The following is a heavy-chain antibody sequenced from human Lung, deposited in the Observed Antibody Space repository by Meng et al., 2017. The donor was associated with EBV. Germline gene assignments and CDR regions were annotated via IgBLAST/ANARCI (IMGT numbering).Heavy chain of an antibody. CDR3: AKDCFGARDY. CDR2: INEDGTIV. CDR1: GISAYW. J-gene: IGHJ4*02. V-gene: IGHV3-74*01. D-gene: IGHD1-26*01. Sequence: AQVKGCGGGLVRAGGSLRLSCVGSGISAYWVHWVRQVPGKGLVWVSRINEDGTIVNYADSVKGRFTIFRDNAKNTVSLQMSSLRVEDTALYYCAKDCFGARDYWGQGTLVTVSS.